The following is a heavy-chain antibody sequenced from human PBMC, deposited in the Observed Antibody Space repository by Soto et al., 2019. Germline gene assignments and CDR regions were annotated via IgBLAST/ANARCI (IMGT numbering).Heavy chain of an antibody. V-gene: IGHV3-33*01. J-gene: IGHJ5*02. CDR1: GFTFSSYG. CDR2: IWYDGSNK. Sequence: QVQLVESGGGVVQPGRSLRLSCAASGFTFSSYGMHWVRQAPGKGLEWVAVIWYDGSNKYYADSVKGRFTISRDNSKNTLYLQMNSLRAEDTAVYYCAREFSDSGYDYLAWFDPWGQGTLVTVPS. D-gene: IGHD5-12*01. CDR3: AREFSDSGYDYLAWFDP.